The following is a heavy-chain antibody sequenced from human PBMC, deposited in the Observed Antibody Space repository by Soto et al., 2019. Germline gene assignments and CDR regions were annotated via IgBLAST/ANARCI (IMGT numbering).Heavy chain of an antibody. Sequence: SVKVSCKASGGTFSSYAISWVRQAPGQGLEWMGGIIPIFGTANYAQKFQGRVTITADESTSTAYMELSSLRSEDTAVYYYARGHYYDSSGYYYFFDYWGQGTLVTVSS. V-gene: IGHV1-69*13. J-gene: IGHJ4*02. CDR2: IIPIFGTA. CDR3: ARGHYYDSSGYYYFFDY. CDR1: GGTFSSYA. D-gene: IGHD3-22*01.